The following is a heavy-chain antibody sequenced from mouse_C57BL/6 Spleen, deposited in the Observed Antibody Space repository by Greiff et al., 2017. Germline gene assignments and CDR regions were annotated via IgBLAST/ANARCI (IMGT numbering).Heavy chain of an antibody. J-gene: IGHJ3*01. Sequence: EVQLQQSGPELVKPGASVKISCKASGYSFTGYYMNWVKQSPEKSLEWIGEINPSTGGTTYNQKFKAKATLTVDKSSSTAYMQLKSLTSEDSAVYYCADSSGPGAWFAYWGQGTLVTVSA. CDR2: INPSTGGT. D-gene: IGHD3-2*02. V-gene: IGHV1-42*01. CDR3: ADSSGPGAWFAY. CDR1: GYSFTGYY.